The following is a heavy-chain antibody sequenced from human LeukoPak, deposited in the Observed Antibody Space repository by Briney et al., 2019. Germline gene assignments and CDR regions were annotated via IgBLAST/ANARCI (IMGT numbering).Heavy chain of an antibody. CDR2: ISAYNGNT. CDR1: GFTFSSYA. V-gene: IGHV1-18*01. J-gene: IGHJ5*02. CDR3: ARGWEHDWFDP. Sequence: PGGSLRLSCAASGFTFSSYAMSWVRQAPGKGLEWMGWISAYNGNTNYAQKLQGRVTMTTDTSTSTAYMELRSLRSDDTAVYYCARGWEHDWFDPWGQGTLVTVSS. D-gene: IGHD1-26*01.